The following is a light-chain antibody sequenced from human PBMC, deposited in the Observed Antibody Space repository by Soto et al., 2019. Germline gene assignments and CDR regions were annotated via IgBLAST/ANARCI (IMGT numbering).Light chain of an antibody. CDR3: QVWDSISASCV. J-gene: IGLJ1*01. CDR1: NIGSKS. CDR2: DDS. Sequence: SSELTQPPSVSVAPGQTARITCGGTNIGSKSVHWYQQKPGQAPVLVVYDDSDRPSGIPERFSGSNSGNTATLTISRVEAGDEADYYCQVWDSISASCVFGTGTKLTVL. V-gene: IGLV3-21*02.